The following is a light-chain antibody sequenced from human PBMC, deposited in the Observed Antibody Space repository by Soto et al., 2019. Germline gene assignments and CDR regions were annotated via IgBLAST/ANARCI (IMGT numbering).Light chain of an antibody. CDR3: SSYSSSTALV. J-gene: IGLJ1*01. CDR1: SSDVGNYNY. CDR2: MVS. Sequence: QSALTQPASVSGSPGQSITISCTGTSSDVGNYNYVSWYQQYPGRVPKLLIYMVSNRPSGVSNRFSGSKSGNTASLTISGLQAEDEADYYCSSYSSSTALVFGTGTKLTVL. V-gene: IGLV2-14*01.